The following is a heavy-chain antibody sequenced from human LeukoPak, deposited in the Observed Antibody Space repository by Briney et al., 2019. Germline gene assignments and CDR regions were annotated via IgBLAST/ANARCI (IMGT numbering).Heavy chain of an antibody. Sequence: SVKVSCKASGGTFSSYAISWVRQAPGQGLEWMGGIIPIFGTANYAQKFQGRVTITTDESTSTAYMELSSLRSEDTAVYYCARTKGRIAAAGFPDYYYMDVWGKGTTVTVSS. D-gene: IGHD6-13*01. J-gene: IGHJ6*03. CDR1: GGTFSSYA. V-gene: IGHV1-69*05. CDR2: IIPIFGTA. CDR3: ARTKGRIAAAGFPDYYYMDV.